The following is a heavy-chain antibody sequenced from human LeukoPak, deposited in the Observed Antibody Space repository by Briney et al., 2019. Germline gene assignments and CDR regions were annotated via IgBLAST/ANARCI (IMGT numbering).Heavy chain of an antibody. Sequence: SETLSLTCAVYGGSFSGYYWSWIRQPPGKGLEWIGEINHSESTNYNPSLKSRVTISVDTSKNQFSLKLSSVTAADTAVYYCAQSWGPMYLGYWGQGTLVTVSS. J-gene: IGHJ4*02. CDR3: AQSWGPMYLGY. D-gene: IGHD7-27*01. CDR1: GGSFSGYY. CDR2: INHSEST. V-gene: IGHV4-34*01.